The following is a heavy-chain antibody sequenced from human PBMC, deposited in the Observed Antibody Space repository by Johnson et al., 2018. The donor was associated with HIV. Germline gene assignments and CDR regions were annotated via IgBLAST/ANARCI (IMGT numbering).Heavy chain of an antibody. D-gene: IGHD5-18*01. V-gene: IGHV3-30*18. CDR3: AEQYTAMAHDAFDI. J-gene: IGHJ3*02. Sequence: VQLVESGGGLVQPGGSLRLSCAASGFSFSSYAMSWVRQTPGKGLEWVAVISYDGNNKSYADSVKGRFTISRDNSKNTLYLQMNSLRAEDTAVYYCAEQYTAMAHDAFDIWGQGTMVTVSS. CDR2: ISYDGNNK. CDR1: GFSFSSYA.